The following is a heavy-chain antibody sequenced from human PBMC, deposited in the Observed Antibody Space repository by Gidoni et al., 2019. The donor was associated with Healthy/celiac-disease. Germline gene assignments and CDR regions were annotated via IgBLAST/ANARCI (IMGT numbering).Heavy chain of an antibody. Sequence: EVQLVESGGGLVKPGGSLRLSCAASGFTFSSYSMNWVRQAPGKGLEWVSSISSSSSYIYYADSVKGRFTISRDNAKNSLYLQMNSLRAEDTAVYYCARVPDYYDSSGAFDYWGQGTLVTVSS. D-gene: IGHD3-22*01. CDR3: ARVPDYYDSSGAFDY. J-gene: IGHJ4*02. CDR1: GFTFSSYS. CDR2: ISSSSSYI. V-gene: IGHV3-21*01.